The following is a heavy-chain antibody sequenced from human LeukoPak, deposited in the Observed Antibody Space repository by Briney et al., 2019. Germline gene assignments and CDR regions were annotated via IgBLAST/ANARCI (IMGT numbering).Heavy chain of an antibody. Sequence: SETLSLTCTVSGGSISSYYWSWIRQPPGKGLEWIGYIYYSGSTNYNPSLKSRVTISVDTSKNQFSLKLSSVTAADTAVYYCATGKGFYDFWSGYHYWGQGTLVTVSS. D-gene: IGHD3-3*01. J-gene: IGHJ4*02. CDR3: ATGKGFYDFWSGYHY. CDR2: IYYSGST. V-gene: IGHV4-59*08. CDR1: GGSISSYY.